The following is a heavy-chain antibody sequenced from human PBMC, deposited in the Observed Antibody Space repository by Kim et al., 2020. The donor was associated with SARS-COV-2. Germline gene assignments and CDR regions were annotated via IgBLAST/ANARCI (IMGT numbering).Heavy chain of an antibody. D-gene: IGHD3-10*01. V-gene: IGHV1-69*13. CDR3: ARDSGDGPPAALYYGMDV. CDR2: IIPIFGTA. J-gene: IGHJ6*02. Sequence: SVKVSCKASGGTFSSYAISWVRQAPGQGLEWMGGIIPIFGTANYAQKFQGRVTITADESTSTAYMELSSLRSEDTAVYYCARDSGDGPPAALYYGMDVWGQGTTVTVSS. CDR1: GGTFSSYA.